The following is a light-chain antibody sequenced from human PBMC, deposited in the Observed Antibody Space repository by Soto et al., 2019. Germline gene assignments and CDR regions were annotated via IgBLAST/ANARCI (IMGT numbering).Light chain of an antibody. J-gene: IGKJ2*01. Sequence: EIVLTQSPATLSLSPGERATLSCRASQSVNSFLAWYQQKPAQAPSLLIYDASNRATGIPARFSGGGSGTDFTLTISSLEPEDFAVYYCQQRDNWPTFGQGTKLEIK. CDR1: QSVNSF. CDR3: QQRDNWPT. CDR2: DAS. V-gene: IGKV3-11*01.